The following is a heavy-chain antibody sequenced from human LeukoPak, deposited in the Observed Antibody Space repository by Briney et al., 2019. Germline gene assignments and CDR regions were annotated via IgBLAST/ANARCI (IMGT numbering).Heavy chain of an antibody. D-gene: IGHD4-11*01. V-gene: IGHV3-30*04. Sequence: GGSLRLSCAASGFTFSSYAMHWVRQAPGKGLEWVALIPWHGNNPYYADSVQGRFTISRDSSRNTLYLQMNSLRTEDTAEYYCARLASTVTSPLDYWGQGTLVTVSS. CDR1: GFTFSSYA. CDR3: ARLASTVTSPLDY. J-gene: IGHJ4*02. CDR2: IPWHGNNP.